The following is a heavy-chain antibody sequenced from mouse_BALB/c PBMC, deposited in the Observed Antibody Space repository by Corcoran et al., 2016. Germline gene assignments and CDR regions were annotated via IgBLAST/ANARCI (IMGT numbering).Heavy chain of an antibody. CDR3: ARKDAEYAMDY. CDR2: INTYTGAP. V-gene: IGHV9-3-1*01. CDR1: GYTFTHYG. J-gene: IGHJ4*01. Sequence: QIQLVQSGPELKKPGETVKISCQASGYTFTHYGMNWVKQAPGEGLKWMGWINTYTGAPTYADDFKGRFAFSLDTSARTAYFQINNLKNEDTATYCGARKDAEYAMDYWGQGTSVTVAS.